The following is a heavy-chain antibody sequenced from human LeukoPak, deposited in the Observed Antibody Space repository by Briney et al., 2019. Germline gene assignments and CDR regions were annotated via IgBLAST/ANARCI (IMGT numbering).Heavy chain of an antibody. Sequence: PEASVKVSCRTSGYGFTNYGVSWVRQAPGQGPEWMGWISGENGNTNFAQKFQARLTMTTNTSTGTAYMELRSLRSDDTAVYYCARWGVHGTTTYGFDYWGQRSLVTVSS. CDR2: ISGENGNT. J-gene: IGHJ4*02. CDR3: ARWGVHGTTTYGFDY. V-gene: IGHV1-18*04. D-gene: IGHD1-1*01. CDR1: GYGFTNYG.